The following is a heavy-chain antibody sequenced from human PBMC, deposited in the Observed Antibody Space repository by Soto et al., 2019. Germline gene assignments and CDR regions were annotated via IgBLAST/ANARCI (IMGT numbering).Heavy chain of an antibody. D-gene: IGHD6-19*01. V-gene: IGHV1-69*01. CDR2: IIPIFGTA. CDR3: AREVEDSYSSINNWFDP. J-gene: IGHJ5*02. Sequence: QVQLVQSGAEVKKPGSSVKVSCQASGGTFSSYAISWVRQAPGQGLEWMGGIIPIFGTANYAQKCQGRVTITADESTSTAYMELSSLRSEDTAVYYCAREVEDSYSSINNWFDPWGQGTLVTVSS. CDR1: GGTFSSYA.